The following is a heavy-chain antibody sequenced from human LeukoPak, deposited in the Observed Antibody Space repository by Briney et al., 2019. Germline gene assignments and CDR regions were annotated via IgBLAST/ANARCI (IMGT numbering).Heavy chain of an antibody. D-gene: IGHD3-3*01. CDR1: GVTFSSYA. V-gene: IGHV3-23*01. CDR2: ISGSGDNT. CDR3: AKDKTYYDFWSGHDAFDI. Sequence: GGSLRLSCAASGVTFSSYAMSWVRQAPGKGLEWVSVISGSGDNTYYADSVKGRFTISRDNSKTTLYLQMSSLRAEDTAVYYCAKDKTYYDFWSGHDAFDIWGQGTMVTVSS. J-gene: IGHJ3*02.